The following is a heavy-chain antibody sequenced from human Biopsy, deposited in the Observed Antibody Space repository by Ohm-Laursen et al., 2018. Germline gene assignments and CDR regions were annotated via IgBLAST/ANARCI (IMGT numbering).Heavy chain of an antibody. CDR3: AREGGGLLPMRLTDF. Sequence: SETLSLTSEVSGVSFSDYYWSWIRPSPGQGLEWIGEINHRGRSSYSPSLQRRVTISVDASKNQFSLNMKSVTAADTAVYFCAREGGGLLPMRLTDFWGPGMMVTVSS. D-gene: IGHD1-26*01. V-gene: IGHV4-34*01. CDR2: INHRGRS. J-gene: IGHJ4*02. CDR1: GVSFSDYY.